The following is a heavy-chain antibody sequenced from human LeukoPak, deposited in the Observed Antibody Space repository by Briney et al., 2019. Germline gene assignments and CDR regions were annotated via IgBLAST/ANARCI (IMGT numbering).Heavy chain of an antibody. CDR3: ATGRWRDYVLGGMDV. Sequence: ASVKVSCKASGYTFTSYYMHWVRQAPGQGLEWMGIINPSGGSTSYAQKFQGRVTMTEDTSTDTAYMELSSLRSEDTAVYYCATGRWRDYVLGGMDVWGQGTTVTVSS. D-gene: IGHD3-16*01. CDR1: GYTFTSYY. V-gene: IGHV1-46*01. J-gene: IGHJ6*02. CDR2: INPSGGST.